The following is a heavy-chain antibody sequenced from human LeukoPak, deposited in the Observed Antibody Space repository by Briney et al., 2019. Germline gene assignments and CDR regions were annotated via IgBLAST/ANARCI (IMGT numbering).Heavy chain of an antibody. CDR1: GFTFSSYW. Sequence: GGSLRLSCAASGFTFSSYWMSWVRQAPGKGLEWVANIKQDGSEKYCVDSVKGRFTISRDNAKNSLYLQMNSLRAEDTAVYYCARVYVASTYYYDSSGYYGWFDPWGQGTLVTVSS. V-gene: IGHV3-7*01. CDR3: ARVYVASTYYYDSSGYYGWFDP. J-gene: IGHJ5*02. CDR2: IKQDGSEK. D-gene: IGHD3-22*01.